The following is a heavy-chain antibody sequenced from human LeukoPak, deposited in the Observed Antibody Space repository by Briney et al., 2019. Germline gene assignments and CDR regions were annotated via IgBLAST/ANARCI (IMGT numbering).Heavy chain of an antibody. J-gene: IGHJ4*02. CDR3: TTRTTVEY. Sequence: GGSLRLSCTASGFTFSNAWKSWVRQAPGKGREWVGHIKSKTDGGTTDYAAPVKGRFTISRDDSKNTLYLQMNSLKIEDTAVYYCTTRTTVEYWGQGTLVTVSS. CDR2: IKSKTDGGTT. CDR1: GFTFSNAW. D-gene: IGHD4-17*01. V-gene: IGHV3-15*01.